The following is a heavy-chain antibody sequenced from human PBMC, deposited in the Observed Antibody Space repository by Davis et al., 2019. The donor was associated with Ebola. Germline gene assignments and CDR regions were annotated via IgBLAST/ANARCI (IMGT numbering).Heavy chain of an antibody. CDR3: ARDSLTVTGDWYFDL. J-gene: IGHJ2*01. V-gene: IGHV3-21*01. CDR1: GFTFSGYN. Sequence: GGSLRLSCAASGFTFSGYNMNWVRQAPGRGLEWVSSITMSSSYINYADSLKGRFTISRDNAKDSLYLQINSLRAEDTAVYYCARDSLTVTGDWYFDLWGRGTLVTVSS. D-gene: IGHD4-11*01. CDR2: ITMSSSYI.